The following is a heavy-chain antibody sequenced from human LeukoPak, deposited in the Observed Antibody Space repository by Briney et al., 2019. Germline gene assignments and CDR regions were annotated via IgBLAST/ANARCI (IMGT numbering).Heavy chain of an antibody. Sequence: GGSLRLSCAASGFTFSSYWMSWVRQAPGKGLEWVANIKQDGSEKYYVDSVKGRFTISRDNSKNTLYLQMNSLRAEDTAVYYCARVRFLEWLLGPMDVWGQGTTVTVSS. J-gene: IGHJ6*02. CDR3: ARVRFLEWLLGPMDV. D-gene: IGHD3-3*01. V-gene: IGHV3-7*01. CDR2: IKQDGSEK. CDR1: GFTFSSYW.